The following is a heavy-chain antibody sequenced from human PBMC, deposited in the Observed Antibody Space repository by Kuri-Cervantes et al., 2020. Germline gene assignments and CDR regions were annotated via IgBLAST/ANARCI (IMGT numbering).Heavy chain of an antibody. D-gene: IGHD2-15*01. J-gene: IGHJ4*02. CDR2: ISSSSSYI. V-gene: IGHV3-21*01. Sequence: GGSLRLSCAASGFTFSSCSMNWVRQAPGKGLEWVSSISSSSSYIYYADSVKGRFTISRDNAKNSLYLQMNSLRAEDTAVYYCAPGRWFMELGPYYWGQGTLVTVSS. CDR1: GFTFSSCS. CDR3: APGRWFMELGPYY.